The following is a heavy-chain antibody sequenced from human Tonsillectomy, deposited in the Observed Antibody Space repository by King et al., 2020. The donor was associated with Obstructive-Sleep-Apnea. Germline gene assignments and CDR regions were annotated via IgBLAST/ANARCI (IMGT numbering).Heavy chain of an antibody. D-gene: IGHD4-23*01. Sequence: LQLQESGPGLVKPSETLSLTCTVSGGSISSSIYSWGWIRQPPGKGLEWIGSIYYSCSTYYNPSLKSRVTISLDTSKNQFSLKLSSVTAADTAVYYCARDDYGDNSRYFDYWGQGSLVTVSS. CDR3: ARDDYGDNSRYFDY. CDR2: IYYSCST. V-gene: IGHV4-39*07. J-gene: IGHJ4*02. CDR1: GGSISSSIYS.